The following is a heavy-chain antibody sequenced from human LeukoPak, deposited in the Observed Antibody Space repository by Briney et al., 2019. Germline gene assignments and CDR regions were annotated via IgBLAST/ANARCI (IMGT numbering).Heavy chain of an antibody. CDR2: ISSSGSTI. CDR1: GFTFSSYE. Sequence: GGSLRLSCAASGFTFSSYEMNWVRQAPGKGLEWVSYISSSGSTIYYADSVKGRFTISRDNAKNSLYLQMNSLRAEDTAVYYCARAAYCGGDCYPLDYWGQGTLVTVSP. J-gene: IGHJ4*02. D-gene: IGHD2-21*02. CDR3: ARAAYCGGDCYPLDY. V-gene: IGHV3-48*03.